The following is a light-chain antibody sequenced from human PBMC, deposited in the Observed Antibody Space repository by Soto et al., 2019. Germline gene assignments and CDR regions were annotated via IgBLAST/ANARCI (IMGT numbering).Light chain of an antibody. CDR1: QSIISH. J-gene: IGKJ4*01. Sequence: EIQITQSPSSLSAYVGHTAKITFRSSQSIISHLNWYQHKPGRAPKLLIFAASSLQSGVPSRFSGSGSGTDFTLAISSLQTEDFATYYCKQGYSTPPTFGGGTKVDIK. V-gene: IGKV1-39*01. CDR3: KQGYSTPPT. CDR2: AAS.